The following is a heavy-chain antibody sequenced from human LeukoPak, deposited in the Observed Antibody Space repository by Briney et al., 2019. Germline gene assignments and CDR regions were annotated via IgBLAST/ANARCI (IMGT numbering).Heavy chain of an antibody. CDR3: ARVVNSGYDHYYFDY. Sequence: GGALRLSCAASGFTFSRYWMNWVRQAPGKGLEGVANIKEDGNEKYYVYSVKGLFTRSRNYTKNSLYLQMNSMRAEDADVYYCARVVNSGYDHYYFDYWGQGTLVTVCS. D-gene: IGHD5-12*01. J-gene: IGHJ4*02. CDR2: IKEDGNEK. CDR1: GFTFSRYW. V-gene: IGHV3-7*05.